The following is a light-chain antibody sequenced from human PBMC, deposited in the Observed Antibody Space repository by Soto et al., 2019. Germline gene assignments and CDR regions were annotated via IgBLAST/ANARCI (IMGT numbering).Light chain of an antibody. CDR2: GAS. CDR1: QSVSSN. V-gene: IGKV3-15*01. J-gene: IGKJ1*01. CDR3: QQYVSFSLWP. Sequence: EMLITQYPTTLSVSPGERATLACRARQSVSSNLAGYQQQPGQAPRLLIYGASTRATGIAARLSCSVSGTEFPLTITSLQPDDSATYHCQQYVSFSLWPFGQ.